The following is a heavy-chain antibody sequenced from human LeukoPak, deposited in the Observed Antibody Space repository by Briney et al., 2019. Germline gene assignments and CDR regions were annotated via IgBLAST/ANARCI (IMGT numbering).Heavy chain of an antibody. CDR1: GFTFSSYG. D-gene: IGHD5-12*01. CDR2: IRYDGSNK. Sequence: PGGSLRLSCAASGFTFSSYGMHWVPQAPGKGLKWVAFIRYDGSNKYYADSVKGRFTISRDNSKNTLYLQMNSLRAEDTAVYYCAKDLDSGYDYGGFDYWGQGTLVTVSS. V-gene: IGHV3-30*02. J-gene: IGHJ4*02. CDR3: AKDLDSGYDYGGFDY.